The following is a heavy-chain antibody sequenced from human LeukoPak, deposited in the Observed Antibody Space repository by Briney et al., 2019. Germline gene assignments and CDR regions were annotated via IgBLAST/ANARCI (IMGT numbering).Heavy chain of an antibody. V-gene: IGHV3-23*01. CDR3: ATRGDRSSYDSSGYYYADDY. Sequence: GGSLRLSCAASGFTFSSYAMSWVRQAPGKGLEWVSAISGSGGSTYYADSVKGRFTISRDNSKNTLYLQMNSLRAEDTAVYYCATRGDRSSYDSSGYYYADDYWGKGPLVTASS. D-gene: IGHD3-22*01. CDR1: GFTFSSYA. CDR2: ISGSGGST. J-gene: IGHJ4*02.